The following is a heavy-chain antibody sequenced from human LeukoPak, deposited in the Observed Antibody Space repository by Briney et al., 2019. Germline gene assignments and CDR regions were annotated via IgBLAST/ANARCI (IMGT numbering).Heavy chain of an antibody. CDR2: ISGSGGST. D-gene: IGHD6-19*01. J-gene: IGHJ4*02. CDR1: GFTFSSYA. CDR3: AKVAWAGWYIYHFDY. V-gene: IGHV3-23*01. Sequence: GGSLRLSCVASGFTFSSYAMSWVRQAPGKGLEFVSTISGSGGSTYYADSVKGRFTISRDKSKNTLYLQMNSLRAEDTAVYYCAKVAWAGWYIYHFDYWGQGTLVTVSS.